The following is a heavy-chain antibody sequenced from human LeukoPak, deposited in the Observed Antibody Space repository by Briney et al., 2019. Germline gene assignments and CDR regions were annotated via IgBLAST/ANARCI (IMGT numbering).Heavy chain of an antibody. V-gene: IGHV1-2*02. CDR1: GYTFTGYY. CDR2: INPNSGGT. CDR3: ARDGEGDCSSTSCYEWFDP. J-gene: IGHJ5*02. D-gene: IGHD2-2*01. Sequence: GASVKVSCKASGYTFTGYYMHWVRQAPGQGLEWMGWINPNSGGTNYAQKFQGRVTMTRDTSISTAYMELSRLRSDDTAVYYCARDGEGDCSSTSCYEWFDPWGQGTLVTVSS.